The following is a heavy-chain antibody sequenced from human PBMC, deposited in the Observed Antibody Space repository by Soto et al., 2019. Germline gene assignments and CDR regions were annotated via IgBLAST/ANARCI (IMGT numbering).Heavy chain of an antibody. CDR2: IYYSGST. CDR1: GGSVSSGSYY. D-gene: IGHD2-2*01. V-gene: IGHV4-61*01. Sequence: QVQLQESGPGLVKPSETLSLTCTVSGGSVSSGSYYWSWIRQPPGKGLEWIGYIYYSGSTNYNPSLKSRVTIAVDTSKNQFSLKLSSVTAADTAVYYCARDVVVVPAAISWFDPWGQGTLVTVAP. CDR3: ARDVVVVPAAISWFDP. J-gene: IGHJ5*02.